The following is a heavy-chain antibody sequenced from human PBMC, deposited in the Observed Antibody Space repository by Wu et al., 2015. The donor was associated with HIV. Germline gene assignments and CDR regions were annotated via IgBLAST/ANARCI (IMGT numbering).Heavy chain of an antibody. CDR2: INPNSGGT. CDR1: GYTFTGYY. CDR3: ARNLSPTDYYYGMDV. J-gene: IGHJ6*02. Sequence: QVQLVQSGAEVKKPGASVKVSCKASGYTFTGYYMHWVRQAPGQGLEWMGWINPNSGGTNYAQKFQGRVTMTRDTSISTAYMELSRLRSDDTAVYYCARNLSPTDYYYGMDVWGQGDHGSPVSS. D-gene: IGHD2/OR15-2a*01. V-gene: IGHV1-2*02.